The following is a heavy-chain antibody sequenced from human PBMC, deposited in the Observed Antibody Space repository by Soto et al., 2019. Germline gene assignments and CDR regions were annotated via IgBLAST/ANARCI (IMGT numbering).Heavy chain of an antibody. CDR2: IKKDGSEK. J-gene: IGHJ2*01. V-gene: IGHV3-7*05. Sequence: EVQLVEYGGGLVQPGGSLRLSCVASGFTLSTNWMTWVRQAPGKGLEWVANIKKDGSEKNYVGAVRGRFTIARDDAKNSLYLQMDSLRVEDTPLYYCVTGQGWFLGLWGRGTLVTVSS. CDR3: VTGQGWFLGL. CDR1: GFTLSTNW. D-gene: IGHD2-8*02.